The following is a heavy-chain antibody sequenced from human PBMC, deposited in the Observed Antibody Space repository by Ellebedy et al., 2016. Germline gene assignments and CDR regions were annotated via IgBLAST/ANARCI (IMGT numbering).Heavy chain of an antibody. Sequence: SETLSLXXTVSGGSITSDSYYWTWIRQPAGKGLEWIGRVYASGRTDYNPSLRSRVTMSVDTSKSQFSLRMTSVTAADTAMYYCARVARGTTLTTWGLHYYYYMDVWGKGTTVTVSS. J-gene: IGHJ6*03. V-gene: IGHV4-61*02. CDR1: GGSITSDSYY. CDR2: VYASGRT. D-gene: IGHD4-11*01. CDR3: ARVARGTTLTTWGLHYYYYMDV.